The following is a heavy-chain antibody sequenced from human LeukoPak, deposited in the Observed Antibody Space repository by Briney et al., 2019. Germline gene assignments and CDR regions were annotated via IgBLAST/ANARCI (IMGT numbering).Heavy chain of an antibody. V-gene: IGHV3-66*04. Sequence: GGSLRLSCAASGFTVSSNYMSWVRQAPGQGLEWVSVIYSAGSTYYADSVKGRFTISRDNSNNTLYLQMNSLRAEDTAVYYCARLPCSSSPCCYAMDVWGQGTTVTVSS. CDR2: IYSAGST. D-gene: IGHD2-2*01. J-gene: IGHJ6*02. CDR1: GFTVSSNY. CDR3: ARLPCSSSPCCYAMDV.